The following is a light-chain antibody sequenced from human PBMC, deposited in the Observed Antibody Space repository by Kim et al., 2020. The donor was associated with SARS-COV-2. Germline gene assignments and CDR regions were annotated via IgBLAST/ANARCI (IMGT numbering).Light chain of an antibody. J-gene: IGKJ1*01. CDR3: YQNVTSSQT. CDR2: DAS. V-gene: IGKV3D-20*01. CDR1: QSVSTNY. Sequence: PGERATLSCAASQSVSTNYLAWYQQRPGLAPRLLIYDASTRATGIADTFSGGGSETACTLTSSRLEPEDTALSYCYQNVTSSQTVGDGTKE.